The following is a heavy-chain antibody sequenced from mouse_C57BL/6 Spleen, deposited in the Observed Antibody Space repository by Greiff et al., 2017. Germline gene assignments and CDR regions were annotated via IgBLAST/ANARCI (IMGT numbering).Heavy chain of an antibody. Sequence: VKLQQPGAELVKPGASVKMSCKASGYTFTSYWITWVKQRPGQGLEWIGDIYPGSGSTNYNEKSKSKATLTVDTSSSTAYMLLSSLTSEDSAVYYCARSGGPFDYWGQGTTLTVSS. V-gene: IGHV1-55*01. J-gene: IGHJ2*01. CDR3: ARSGGPFDY. CDR1: GYTFTSYW. CDR2: IYPGSGST. D-gene: IGHD3-1*01.